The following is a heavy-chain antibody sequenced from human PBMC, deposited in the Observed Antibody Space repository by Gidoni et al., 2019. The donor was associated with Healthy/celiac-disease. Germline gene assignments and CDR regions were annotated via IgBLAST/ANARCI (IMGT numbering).Heavy chain of an antibody. J-gene: IGHJ4*02. CDR3: ARAPIAVAGNDY. CDR2: INPSGGST. V-gene: IGHV1-46*01. Sequence: QVQLVQSGAEVKKPGASVKVSCKASGYTLPSYYMHWRRQAPGQGLEWMGIINPSGGSTSYEQKCQGRVTLTRDTSTSTVYMELSSLRSEDTAVYYCARAPIAVAGNDYWGQGTLVTVSS. D-gene: IGHD6-19*01. CDR1: GYTLPSYY.